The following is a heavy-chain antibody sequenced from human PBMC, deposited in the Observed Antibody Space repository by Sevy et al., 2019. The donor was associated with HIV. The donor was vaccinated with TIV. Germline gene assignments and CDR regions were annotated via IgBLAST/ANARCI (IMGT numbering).Heavy chain of an antibody. J-gene: IGHJ3*02. Sequence: SETLSLTCTVSGGSISSYYCTWIRQPAGKGLEWIGRIYTSGSTNYNPSLKSRVTMSVATSKKQFSLNLSSVTAADTAVYYCARGGGYFDDGFDIWGQGTMVTVSS. D-gene: IGHD3-10*01. V-gene: IGHV4-4*07. CDR3: ARGGGYFDDGFDI. CDR1: GGSISSYY. CDR2: IYTSGST.